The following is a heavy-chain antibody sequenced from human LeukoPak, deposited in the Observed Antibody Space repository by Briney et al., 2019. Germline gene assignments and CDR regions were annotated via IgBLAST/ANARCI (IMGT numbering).Heavy chain of an antibody. J-gene: IGHJ4*02. CDR1: GFIFNIYT. D-gene: IGHD4-17*01. CDR2: LSSDGSNI. V-gene: IGHV3-30-3*01. CDR3: ARGDGGDYGAFDY. Sequence: PGTSLRLSCAASGFIFNIYTIHWVRQTPDQGLQWVAVLSSDGSNIYYTDSVQGRFTISRDNAKNSLYLEMNSLRPEDTALYYCARGDGGDYGAFDYWGQGTLVTVSS.